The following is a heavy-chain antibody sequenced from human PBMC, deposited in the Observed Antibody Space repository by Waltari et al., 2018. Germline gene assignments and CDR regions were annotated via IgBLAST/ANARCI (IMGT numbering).Heavy chain of an antibody. J-gene: IGHJ4*02. D-gene: IGHD3-10*01. CDR3: ARVRVLLWFGELLNYFDY. Sequence: EVQLVESGGGLVQPGGSLRLSCAASGFTFSSYWMSWVRQAPGKGLEWVANIKQDGSEKYDVDAVKGRFTISRDNAKNSLYLQMNSLGAEDTAVYYCARVRVLLWFGELLNYFDYWGQGTLVTVSS. V-gene: IGHV3-7*01. CDR1: GFTFSSYW. CDR2: IKQDGSEK.